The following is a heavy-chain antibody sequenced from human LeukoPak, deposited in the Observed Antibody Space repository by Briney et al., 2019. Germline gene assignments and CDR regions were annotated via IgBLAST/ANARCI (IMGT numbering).Heavy chain of an antibody. J-gene: IGHJ4*02. CDR1: GGSISSGDYY. V-gene: IGHV4-30-4*08. Sequence: SETLSLTCTVSGGSISSGDYYWSWIRQPPGKGLEWIGYIYYSGSTYYNPSLKSRVTISVDTSKNQFSLKLSSVTAADTAVYYCARDTVGKIAAAGTVRFDYWGQGTLVTVSS. CDR2: IYYSGST. CDR3: ARDTVGKIAAAGTVRFDY. D-gene: IGHD6-13*01.